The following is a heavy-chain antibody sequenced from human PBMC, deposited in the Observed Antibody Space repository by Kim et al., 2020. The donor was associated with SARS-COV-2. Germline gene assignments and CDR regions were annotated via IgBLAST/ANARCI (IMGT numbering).Heavy chain of an antibody. D-gene: IGHD6-13*01. CDR3: ARRAIAAAGLYY. Sequence: NYAQKFQGRVTMTRDTSISTAYMELSRLRSDDTAVYYCARRAIAAAGLYYWGQGTLVTVSS. V-gene: IGHV1-2*02. J-gene: IGHJ4*02.